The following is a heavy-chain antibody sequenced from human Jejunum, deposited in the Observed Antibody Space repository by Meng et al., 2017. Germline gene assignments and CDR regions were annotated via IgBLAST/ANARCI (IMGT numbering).Heavy chain of an antibody. D-gene: IGHD3-22*01. Sequence: QIPLKESGPTLVRPTQTLPLTCTFSGFSLSTSGVGVGWIRQPPGKALEWLAVIYWDDDKKYSPSLKSRLTITKDTSKNQVVLTMTSMDPVDTATYYCAHRMYYDRYQHWGQGTLVTVSS. CDR2: IYWDDDK. V-gene: IGHV2-5*02. CDR1: GFSLSTSGVG. J-gene: IGHJ1*01. CDR3: AHRMYYDRYQH.